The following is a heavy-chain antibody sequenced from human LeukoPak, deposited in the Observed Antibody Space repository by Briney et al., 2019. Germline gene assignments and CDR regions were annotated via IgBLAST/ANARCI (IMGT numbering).Heavy chain of an antibody. Sequence: GGSLRLSCAASGFTFSSYGMHWVRQAPGKGLEWVAFIRYDGSNKYYADSVKGRLTISRDNSKNTLYLQMNSLRAEDTAVYYCAKIATVTDYFDYWGQGTLVTVSS. V-gene: IGHV3-30*02. CDR3: AKIATVTDYFDY. D-gene: IGHD4-11*01. CDR2: IRYDGSNK. J-gene: IGHJ4*02. CDR1: GFTFSSYG.